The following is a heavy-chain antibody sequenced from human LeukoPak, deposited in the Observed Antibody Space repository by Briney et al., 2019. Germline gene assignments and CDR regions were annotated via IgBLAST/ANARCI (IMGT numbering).Heavy chain of an antibody. J-gene: IGHJ4*02. CDR2: IYYSGST. CDR1: GGSISSGDYY. D-gene: IGHD3-16*01. Sequence: SQTLSLTCTVSGGSISSGDYYWSWIRQHPGTGLEWIGYIYYSGSTSYNPSLKSRLSISVDTSKNQFSLKLSSVTAADTAVYYCARHYVFVLGGSSFDYWGQGTLVTVSS. V-gene: IGHV4-30-4*08. CDR3: ARHYVFVLGGSSFDY.